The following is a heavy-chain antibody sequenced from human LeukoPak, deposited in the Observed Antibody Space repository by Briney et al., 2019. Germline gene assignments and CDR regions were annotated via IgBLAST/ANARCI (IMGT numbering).Heavy chain of an antibody. V-gene: IGHV3-23*01. D-gene: IGHD5-18*01. CDR2: ISGSGAGT. CDR3: ARRLWSTFDGMDV. CDR1: GFTFSSYA. J-gene: IGHJ6*02. Sequence: GGSLRLSCAAPGFTFSSYAMSWVRQAPGKGLEWVSAISGSGAGTYYVDSVKGRFTISRDNSKNTLYLQMNSLRAEDTAVYYCARRLWSTFDGMDVWGQGTTVTVSS.